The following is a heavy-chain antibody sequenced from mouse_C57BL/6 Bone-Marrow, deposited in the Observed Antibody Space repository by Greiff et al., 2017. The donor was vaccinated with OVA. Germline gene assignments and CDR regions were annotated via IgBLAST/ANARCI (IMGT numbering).Heavy chain of an antibody. V-gene: IGHV1-19*01. D-gene: IGHD1-1*01. CDR2: INPYNGGT. CDR3: ARSYYYGSSYVDY. J-gene: IGHJ2*01. Sequence: VQLQQSGPVLVKPGASVKMSCKASGYTFTDYYMNWVKQSHGKSLEWIGVINPYNGGTSYNQKFKGKATLTVDKSSSTAYMELNSLTSEDSAVYYCARSYYYGSSYVDYWGQGTTLTVSS. CDR1: GYTFTDYY.